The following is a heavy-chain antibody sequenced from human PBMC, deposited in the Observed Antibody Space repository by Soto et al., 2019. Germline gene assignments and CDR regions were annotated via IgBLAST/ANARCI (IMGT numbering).Heavy chain of an antibody. CDR1: GGSFSGYY. Sequence: SETLSLTYAVYGGSFSGYYWSWIRQPPGKGLEWIGEINHSGSTNYNPSLKSRVTIAVDTSKNQFSLKLSSVTAADPAVCYGARPKRDSGGRKFDYWGQGTRVTVSS. V-gene: IGHV4-34*01. CDR3: ARPKRDSGGRKFDY. D-gene: IGHD3-10*01. CDR2: INHSGST. J-gene: IGHJ4*02.